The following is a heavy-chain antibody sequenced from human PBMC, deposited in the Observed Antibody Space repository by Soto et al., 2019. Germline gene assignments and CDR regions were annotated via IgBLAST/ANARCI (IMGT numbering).Heavy chain of an antibody. V-gene: IGHV1-69*04. Sequence: SVKVSCKASGGTFSSYTISWVRQAPGQGLEWMGRIIPILGIANYAQKFQGRVTITADKSTSTAYMELSSLRSEDTAVYYCARDNRVVVVTYYYYYMAVWGKGTTVTGSS. CDR2: IIPILGIA. CDR1: GGTFSSYT. D-gene: IGHD2-15*01. J-gene: IGHJ6*03. CDR3: ARDNRVVVVTYYYYYMAV.